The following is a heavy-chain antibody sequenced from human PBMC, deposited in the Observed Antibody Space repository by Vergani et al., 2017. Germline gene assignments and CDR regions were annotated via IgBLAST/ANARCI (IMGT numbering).Heavy chain of an antibody. CDR2: IYYSGST. CDR1: GGSISSHY. CDR3: ARAGYDSSGYLS. J-gene: IGHJ4*02. Sequence: QLQLQESGPGLVKPSETLSLTCTVSGGSISSHYWSWIRQPPGKGLEWIGYIYYSGSTNYNPSLKSRVTISVDTSKNQFSLKLSSVTAADTAVYYCARAGYDSSGYLSWGQGTLVTVSS. V-gene: IGHV4-59*11. D-gene: IGHD3-22*01.